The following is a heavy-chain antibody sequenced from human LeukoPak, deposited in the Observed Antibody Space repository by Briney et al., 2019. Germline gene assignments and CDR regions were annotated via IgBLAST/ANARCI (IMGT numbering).Heavy chain of an antibody. J-gene: IGHJ4*02. D-gene: IGHD5-24*01. CDR1: GYSFTTSS. CDR3: AREGRDGYKLIDY. V-gene: IGHV7-4-1*02. CDR2: INTNTGNP. Sequence: ASVKVSCKASGYSFTTSSISWLRQAPGQGLEWMGWINTNTGNPTYAPDFTRRFVFSLDTSVSTAYLQISTLKAEDTAVYYCAREGRDGYKLIDYWGQGTLVTVSS.